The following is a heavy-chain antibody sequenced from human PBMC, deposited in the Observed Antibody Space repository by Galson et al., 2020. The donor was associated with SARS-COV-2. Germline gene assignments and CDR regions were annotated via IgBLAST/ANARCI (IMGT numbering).Heavy chain of an antibody. V-gene: IGHV3-15*01. CDR3: TTDGYGATYYYYYGMDV. CDR2: IKSKTDGGTT. Sequence: GESLKISCAASGFTFSNAWMSWVRQAPGKGLEWVGRIKSKTDGGTTDYAAPVKGRFTISRDDSKNTLYLQMNSLKTEDTAVYYCTTDGYGATYYYYYGMDVWGQGTTVTVSS. J-gene: IGHJ6*02. CDR1: GFTFSNAW. D-gene: IGHD5-18*01.